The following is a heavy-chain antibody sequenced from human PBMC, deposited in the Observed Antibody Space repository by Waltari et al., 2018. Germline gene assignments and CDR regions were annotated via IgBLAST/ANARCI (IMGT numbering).Heavy chain of an antibody. J-gene: IGHJ4*02. CDR3: ARDAFRFLDF. CDR2: INAGNGNT. CDR1: GDTFTSYA. D-gene: IGHD3-3*01. V-gene: IGHV1-3*01. Sequence: QVQLVQPGAEVKKPGPSVKVSCKASGDTFTSYAMHWVRQAPGQRLEWMGWINAGNGNTKYSQKFQGRVTITRDTSASTAYMELSSLRSEDTALYFCARDAFRFLDFWGQGTLVTVSS.